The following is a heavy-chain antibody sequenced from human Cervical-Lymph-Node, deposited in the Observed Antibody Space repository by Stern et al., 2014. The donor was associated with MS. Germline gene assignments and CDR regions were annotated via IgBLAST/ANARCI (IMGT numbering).Heavy chain of an antibody. CDR1: GYTLTELS. CDR2: FDPEDGET. J-gene: IGHJ4*02. Sequence: QVQLVQSGAEVKKPGASVKVSCKVSGYTLTELSMHWVRPATGKGLEWMGGFDPEDGETIYAQKFQGRVTMTEDTSTDTAYMELSSLRSEDTAVYYCATVGYYYDSPAFDYWGQGTLVTVSS. CDR3: ATVGYYYDSPAFDY. V-gene: IGHV1-24*01. D-gene: IGHD3-22*01.